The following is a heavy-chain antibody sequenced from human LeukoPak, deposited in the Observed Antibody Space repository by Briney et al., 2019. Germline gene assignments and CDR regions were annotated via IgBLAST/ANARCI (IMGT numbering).Heavy chain of an antibody. V-gene: IGHV4-34*01. D-gene: IGHD5-12*01. CDR3: ARDLAGYIVATTGDY. Sequence: KPSETLSLTCAVYGGSFSGYYWSWIRQPPGKGLEWIGEINHSGSTNYNPSLKSRVTISVDTSKNQFSLKLSSVTAADTAVYYCARDLAGYIVATTGDYWGQGTLVTVSS. CDR2: INHSGST. CDR1: GGSFSGYY. J-gene: IGHJ4*02.